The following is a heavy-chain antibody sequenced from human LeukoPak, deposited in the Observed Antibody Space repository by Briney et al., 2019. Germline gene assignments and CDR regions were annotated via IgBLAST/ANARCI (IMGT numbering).Heavy chain of an antibody. V-gene: IGHV1-8*01. CDR3: ARGLGRTAMVTRGEVRFDY. Sequence: ASVKVSCKASGYTFTSYDINWVRQATGQGLEWMGWMNPNSGNTGYAQKFQGRVTLTRNTSISTAYMELSSLRSEGAAVYYCARGLGRTAMVTRGEVRFDYWGQGTLVTVSS. CDR1: GYTFTSYD. CDR2: MNPNSGNT. J-gene: IGHJ4*02. D-gene: IGHD5-18*01.